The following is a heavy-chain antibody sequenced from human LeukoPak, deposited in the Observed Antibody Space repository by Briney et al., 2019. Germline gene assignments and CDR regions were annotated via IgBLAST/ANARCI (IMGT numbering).Heavy chain of an antibody. CDR2: ISSSSTTI. J-gene: IGHJ4*02. CDR1: GFTFSSYS. CDR3: ARDLGLDGD. V-gene: IGHV3-48*01. Sequence: PGGPLRLSCAASGFTFSSYSMNWVRQAPGKGLEWVSYISSSSTTIYYADSVKGRFTISRDNAKNSLYLQMNSLRAEDTAVYYCARDLGLDGDWGQGTLVTVSS. D-gene: IGHD2-2*03.